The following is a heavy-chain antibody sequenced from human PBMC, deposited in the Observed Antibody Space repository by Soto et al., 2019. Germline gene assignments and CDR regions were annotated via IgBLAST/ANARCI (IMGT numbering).Heavy chain of an antibody. CDR3: ARENICGGRCYVNWFGT. J-gene: IGHJ5*02. CDR2: INIGNGDT. Sequence: ASVKVSCKASGYTFTSYPIHWVRQAPGQGLEWMGWINIGNGDTKYSQKLQGRVTITRDTSATTTYMEMSSLRSEDTAVYYCARENICGGRCYVNWFGTWGQGTLVTVSS. CDR1: GYTFTSYP. V-gene: IGHV1-3*04. D-gene: IGHD2-15*01.